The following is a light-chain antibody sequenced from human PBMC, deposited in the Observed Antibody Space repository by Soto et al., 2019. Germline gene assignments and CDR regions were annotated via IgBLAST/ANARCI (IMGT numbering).Light chain of an antibody. J-gene: IGKJ5*01. CDR3: QSYNTARPT. V-gene: IGKV1-17*01. CDR2: GAS. CDR1: QGIRYA. Sequence: DIQMTQSPSSLSASVGDRVTITCRASQGIRYALGWYQQKPGTAPKRLIYGASILQNGVPSRFGGSGSGTEFTLTISGLQPEDLATYYCQSYNTARPTFGQGTRLEIK.